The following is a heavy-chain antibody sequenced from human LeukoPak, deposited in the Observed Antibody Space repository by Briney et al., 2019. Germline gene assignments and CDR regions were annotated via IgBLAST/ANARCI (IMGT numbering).Heavy chain of an antibody. CDR3: ARDYYYDSSGYYYHAFDI. J-gene: IGHJ3*02. Sequence: SETLSLTCAVSGGSISSSNWWSWVRQPPGKGLEWIGEIYHSGSTNYNPSLKSRVTISVDKSKNQFSLKLSSVTAADTAVYYCARDYYYDSSGYYYHAFDIWGQGTMVTASS. CDR2: IYHSGST. V-gene: IGHV4-4*02. D-gene: IGHD3-22*01. CDR1: GGSISSSNW.